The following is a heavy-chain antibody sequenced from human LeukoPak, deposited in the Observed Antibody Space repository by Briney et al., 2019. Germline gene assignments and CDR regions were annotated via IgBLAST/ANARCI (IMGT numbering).Heavy chain of an antibody. D-gene: IGHD3-10*01. J-gene: IGHJ4*02. V-gene: IGHV1-8*01. Sequence: ASVKVSCKASGYTFTSYDINWVRQATGQGLEWMGWMNPNSGNTGYAQKIQGRVTMTRNTSISTAYMELSSLRSEDTAVYYCARGYGRHDYYGSGTDDYWGQGTLVTVSS. CDR2: MNPNSGNT. CDR1: GYTFTSYD. CDR3: ARGYGRHDYYGSGTDDY.